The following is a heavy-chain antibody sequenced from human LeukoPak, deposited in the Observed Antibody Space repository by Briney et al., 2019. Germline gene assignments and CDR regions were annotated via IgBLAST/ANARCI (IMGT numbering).Heavy chain of an antibody. CDR2: ISGGGTST. CDR3: VKGSATVRPYYFDY. CDR1: GFTFSNSA. V-gene: IGHV3-23*01. Sequence: GGSLRLSCAASGFTFSNSAMSWARQAPGKGLEWVSAISGGGTSTYYADSVKGRFTISRDNSKNTLSLQMNSLRAEDTAVYHCVKGSATVRPYYFDYWGQGTLVTVSS. J-gene: IGHJ4*02. D-gene: IGHD2-15*01.